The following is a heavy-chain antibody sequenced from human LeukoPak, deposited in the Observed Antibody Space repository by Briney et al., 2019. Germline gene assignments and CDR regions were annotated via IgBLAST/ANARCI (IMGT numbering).Heavy chain of an antibody. CDR1: GFTFNTYS. CDR2: ISGSSSTI. CDR3: ARFAAGGSYYYYMDV. Sequence: GGSLRLSCAASGFTFNTYSMTWVRQAPGKGLEWVSYISGSSSTIYYTDSVKGRFTISRDNAKNSLYLQMNSLRADDTAVYYCARFAAGGSYYYYMDVWGKGTTVTVSS. J-gene: IGHJ6*03. V-gene: IGHV3-48*01. D-gene: IGHD6-25*01.